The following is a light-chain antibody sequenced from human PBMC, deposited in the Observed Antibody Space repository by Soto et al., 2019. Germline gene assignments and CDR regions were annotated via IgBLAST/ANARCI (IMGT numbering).Light chain of an antibody. CDR3: QQLSHYPYT. CDR1: YDISSS. V-gene: IGKV1-9*01. Sequence: DIQLTQSPSFLSASVEDRVTISCRASYDISSSLARYQQEPGKPPKLLNYDSSTLQTGVPSRFTGSGSGTKFTLTISSLQFGDFATYFCQQLSHYPYTFGQGTKLEI. J-gene: IGKJ2*01. CDR2: DSS.